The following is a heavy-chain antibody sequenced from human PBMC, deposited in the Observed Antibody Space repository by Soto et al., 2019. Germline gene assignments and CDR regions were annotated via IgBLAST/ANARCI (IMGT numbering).Heavy chain of an antibody. CDR1: GFMFSTYL. Sequence: EVQLVESGGGLVQPGGSLRLSCEASGFMFSTYLMSWVRQAPGKGLEWVANIKQGGNEKFYVDSVKGRFTISRDNAKKSLFLQMNSLRPEDTAVYYCVGALTYEVPYYYYGMDVWGQGTTVPVSS. V-gene: IGHV3-7*01. CDR3: VGALTYEVPYYYYGMDV. CDR2: IKQGGNEK. D-gene: IGHD3-16*01. J-gene: IGHJ6*02.